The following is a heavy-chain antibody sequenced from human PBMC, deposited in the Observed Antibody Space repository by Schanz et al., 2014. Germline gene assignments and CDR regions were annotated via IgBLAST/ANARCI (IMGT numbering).Heavy chain of an antibody. Sequence: EVQLVQSGGGLVQPGGSLRLSCAASGFTFSSHWMHWVRQDPGKGLVWVARINSVGSNTDYADSVTGRFTISRDNSKTTVYLQMNSLRAEDTAVYYCAKDAENTAMITDYFDYWGQGTLVTVSS. CDR1: GFTFSSHW. V-gene: IGHV3-74*01. CDR3: AKDAENTAMITDYFDY. D-gene: IGHD5-18*01. J-gene: IGHJ4*02. CDR2: INSVGSNT.